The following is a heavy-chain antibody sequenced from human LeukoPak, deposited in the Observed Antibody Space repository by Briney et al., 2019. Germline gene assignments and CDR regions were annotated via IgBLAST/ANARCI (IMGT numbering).Heavy chain of an antibody. Sequence: PGRSLRLSCAASGFTFSSYAMHWVRQAPGKGLEWVAVISYDGNNKYYADSVKGRFTISRDNSKNTLYLQMNSLRAEDTAVYYCAKGPGSGRYFDYWGQGTLVTVSS. CDR3: AKGPGSGRYFDY. CDR2: ISYDGNNK. V-gene: IGHV3-30-3*01. D-gene: IGHD3-10*01. CDR1: GFTFSSYA. J-gene: IGHJ4*02.